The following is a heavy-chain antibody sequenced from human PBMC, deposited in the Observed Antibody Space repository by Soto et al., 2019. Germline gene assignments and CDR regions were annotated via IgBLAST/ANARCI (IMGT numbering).Heavy chain of an antibody. CDR2: ISYDGSNK. Sequence: QVQLVESGGGVVQPGRSLRLSCAASGFTFSSYGMHWVRQAPGKGLAWVAVISYDGSNKYYADSVKGRFTISRDNSKNTLYLQMNSLRAEDTAVYYCAKNGPAEGYDFWSGYGSWLVWGQGTTVTVSS. CDR1: GFTFSSYG. V-gene: IGHV3-30*18. CDR3: AKNGPAEGYDFWSGYGSWLV. D-gene: IGHD3-3*01. J-gene: IGHJ6*02.